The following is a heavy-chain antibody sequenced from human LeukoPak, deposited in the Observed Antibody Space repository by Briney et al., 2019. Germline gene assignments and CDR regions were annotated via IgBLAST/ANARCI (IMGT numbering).Heavy chain of an antibody. D-gene: IGHD6-19*01. CDR2: MRRDGNEI. CDR3: AKDNRRHYTSGPNPDSLH. V-gene: IGHV3-7*03. CDR1: GFTFSTYW. Sequence: GSLRLSCSASGFTFSTYWMSWVRQAPGKGLEWVANMRRDGNEIYYLDSVRGRFTISRDNAKNSLYLQMDSLRVEDTAFYYCAKDNRRHYTSGPNPDSLHWGQGALVTVSS. J-gene: IGHJ4*02.